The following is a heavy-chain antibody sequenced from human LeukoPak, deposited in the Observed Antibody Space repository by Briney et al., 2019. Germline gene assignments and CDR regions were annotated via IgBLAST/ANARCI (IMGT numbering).Heavy chain of an antibody. CDR2: IWYDGSNK. J-gene: IGHJ4*02. CDR1: GFTFSTYG. V-gene: IGHV3-30*19. Sequence: GGSLRLSCAASGFTFSTYGMHWVRQAPGKGLEWVAVIWYDGSNKYYADSVKGRFTISRDNSKNTLYLQMNSLRAEDTAVYYCAREAGPPLFDYWGQGTLVTVSS. CDR3: AREAGPPLFDY.